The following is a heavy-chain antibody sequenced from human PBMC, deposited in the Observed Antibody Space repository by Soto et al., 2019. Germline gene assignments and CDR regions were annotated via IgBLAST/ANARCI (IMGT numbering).Heavy chain of an antibody. D-gene: IGHD1-1*01. Sequence: ASVKVSCKASGYTFTSYDINWVRQATGQGLEWMGWMNPNSGNTGYAQKFQGRVTMTRNTSIGTAYMELSSLRSEDTAVYYCARGQTGTFYYYYYMDVWGKGTTVTVSS. CDR1: GYTFTSYD. CDR3: ARGQTGTFYYYYYMDV. V-gene: IGHV1-8*01. CDR2: MNPNSGNT. J-gene: IGHJ6*03.